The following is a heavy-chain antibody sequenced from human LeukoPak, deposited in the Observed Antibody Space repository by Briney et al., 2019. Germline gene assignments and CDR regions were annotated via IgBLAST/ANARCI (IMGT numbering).Heavy chain of an antibody. CDR2: IRYDGSNK. CDR3: ARDVGRDYGDYVFDY. CDR1: GFTFSSYG. V-gene: IGHV3-30*02. D-gene: IGHD4-17*01. Sequence: GGSLRLSCAASGFTFSSYGMHWVRQAPGKGLEWVAFIRYDGSNKYYADSVKGRFTISRDNSKNTLYLQMNSLRAEDTAVYYCARDVGRDYGDYVFDYWGQGTLVTVSS. J-gene: IGHJ4*02.